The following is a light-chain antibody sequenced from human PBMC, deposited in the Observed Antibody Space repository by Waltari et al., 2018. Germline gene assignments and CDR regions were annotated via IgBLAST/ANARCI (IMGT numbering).Light chain of an antibody. Sequence: QSALPQPASVSGSPGQSVTISCTGTSSNVGFYNLVSWYQQHPDKAPKLMIYEVLERPSGVSNRVSCSKSGDTASLTIAGLRAEDEADYYCCSYAGRNVWVFGGGTKLTVL. CDR2: EVL. V-gene: IGLV2-23*02. CDR3: CSYAGRNVWV. CDR1: SSNVGFYNL. J-gene: IGLJ3*02.